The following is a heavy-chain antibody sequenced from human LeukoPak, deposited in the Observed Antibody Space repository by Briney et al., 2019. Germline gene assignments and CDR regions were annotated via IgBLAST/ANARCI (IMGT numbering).Heavy chain of an antibody. D-gene: IGHD6-19*01. J-gene: IGHJ4*02. V-gene: IGHV1-46*01. CDR1: GYTFTSYY. CDR3: ARSLSSGWLDY. Sequence: ASVKVSCKASGYTFTSYYMHWVRQAPGQGLEWMGIINPSGGSTSYAQKFQGRVTMTRDTSTSTVYMELSRLISDDTAVYYCARSLSSGWLDYWGRGTLVTVSS. CDR2: INPSGGST.